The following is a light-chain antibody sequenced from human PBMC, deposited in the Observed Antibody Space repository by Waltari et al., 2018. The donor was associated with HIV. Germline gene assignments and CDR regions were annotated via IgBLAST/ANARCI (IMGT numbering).Light chain of an antibody. CDR2: EVT. Sequence: QSALTQPASVSGSPGQSVIISCTGSSSDVGGGNYVAWYQQHPGKAPKRMIYEVTNRPSGVSYRFSGSKSGNTASLTISGLQVEDEADYYCSSYTRTGTVVFGGGTKLTVL. J-gene: IGLJ2*01. V-gene: IGLV2-14*01. CDR3: SSYTRTGTVV. CDR1: SSDVGGGNY.